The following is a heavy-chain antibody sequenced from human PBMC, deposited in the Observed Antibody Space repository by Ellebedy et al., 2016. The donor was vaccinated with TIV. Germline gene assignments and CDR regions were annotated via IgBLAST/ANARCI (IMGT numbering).Heavy chain of an antibody. CDR2: ISYDGSNK. J-gene: IGHJ6*02. V-gene: IGHV3-30*18. D-gene: IGHD6-13*01. Sequence: GGSLRLXXAASGFSFSRNGMHWVRQAPGKGLEWVAVISYDGSNKYYVDSVKGRFTISRDNSKNTLYLQMNSLRAEDTAEYYCAKGGLGQQVVDRGSGMDVWGQGTTVTVSS. CDR3: AKGGLGQQVVDRGSGMDV. CDR1: GFSFSRNG.